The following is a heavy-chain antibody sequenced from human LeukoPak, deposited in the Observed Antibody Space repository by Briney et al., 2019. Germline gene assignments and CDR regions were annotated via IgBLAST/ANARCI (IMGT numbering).Heavy chain of an antibody. D-gene: IGHD5-18*01. V-gene: IGHV1-69*13. CDR3: ASMATWRAMVPIDY. CDR2: IIPIFGTA. Sequence: SVKVSCKASGGTFSSYAISWVRQAPGQGLEWMGGIIPIFGTANYAQKFQGRVTITADESTSTAYMELSSLRSEDTAVYYCASMATWRAMVPIDYWGQGTLVTVSS. J-gene: IGHJ4*02. CDR1: GGTFSSYA.